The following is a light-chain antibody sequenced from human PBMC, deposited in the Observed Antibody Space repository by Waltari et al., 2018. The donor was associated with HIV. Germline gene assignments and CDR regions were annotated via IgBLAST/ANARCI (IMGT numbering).Light chain of an antibody. J-gene: IGLJ2*01. CDR3: QSYDSSLSAPVV. Sequence: QSVLTQPPSVSGAPGQRVTISCTGSSSTIGAGYDVPCYQQLPGTAPKLLIYGNSNRPSGVPDRFSGSKSGTSASLAITGLQAEDEADYYCQSYDSSLSAPVVFGGGTKLTVL. V-gene: IGLV1-40*01. CDR1: SSTIGAGYD. CDR2: GNS.